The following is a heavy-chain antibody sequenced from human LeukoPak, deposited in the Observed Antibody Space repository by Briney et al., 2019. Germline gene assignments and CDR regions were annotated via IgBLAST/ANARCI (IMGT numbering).Heavy chain of an antibody. CDR1: GYTFTGYY. CDR3: ARSPREWEPSDH. V-gene: IGHV1-2*02. J-gene: IGHJ4*02. Sequence: ASVKVSCKASGYTFTGYYMHWVRQAPRQGPEWMGWINPKSGGTNYAQKFQGRVTMTRDTFISTAYMELSRLTSDDTAVYYCARSPREWEPSDHWGQGTLVTVSS. D-gene: IGHD1-26*01. CDR2: INPKSGGT.